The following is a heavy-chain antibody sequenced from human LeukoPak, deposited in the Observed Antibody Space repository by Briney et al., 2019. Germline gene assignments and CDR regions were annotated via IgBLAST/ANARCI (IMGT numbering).Heavy chain of an antibody. D-gene: IGHD2-8*01. J-gene: IGHJ6*03. Sequence: ASVKVSCKASGYTFTSYGISWVRQAPGQGLEWMGWISAYNGNTNYAQKLQGRVTMTTDTSTSTAYMELRSLRSDDTAVYYCAREAVDIVLMVYPNYYYYYMDVWGKGTTVTVSS. V-gene: IGHV1-18*01. CDR3: AREAVDIVLMVYPNYYYYYMDV. CDR2: ISAYNGNT. CDR1: GYTFTSYG.